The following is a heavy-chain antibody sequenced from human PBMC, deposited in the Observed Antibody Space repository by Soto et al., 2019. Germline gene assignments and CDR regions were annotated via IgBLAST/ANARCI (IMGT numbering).Heavy chain of an antibody. J-gene: IGHJ6*02. CDR1: GFTFSSYG. CDR2: ISYDGSNK. Sequence: GGSLRLSCAASGFTFSSYGMHWVRQAPGKGLEWVAVISYDGSNKYYADSVKGRFTISRDNSKNTLYLQMNSLRSEDTAVYYCARVDRIASLKGYGMDVWGQGTTVTVSS. CDR3: ARVDRIASLKGYGMDV. D-gene: IGHD6-6*01. V-gene: IGHV3-30*03.